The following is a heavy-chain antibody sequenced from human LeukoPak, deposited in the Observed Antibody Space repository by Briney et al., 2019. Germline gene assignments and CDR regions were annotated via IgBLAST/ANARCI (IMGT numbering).Heavy chain of an antibody. J-gene: IGHJ3*02. CDR1: GFTVSSNY. CDR2: IYSGGST. CDR3: ARGWNTTPRSGFDI. Sequence: PGGSLRLSCAASGFTVSSNYMSWVRQAPGKGLEWVSVIYSGGSTYYADSVKGRFTISRDNSKNTLFLQMNSLGAEDTALYYCARGWNTTPRSGFDIWGLGTMVTVSS. V-gene: IGHV3-53*01. D-gene: IGHD1/OR15-1a*01.